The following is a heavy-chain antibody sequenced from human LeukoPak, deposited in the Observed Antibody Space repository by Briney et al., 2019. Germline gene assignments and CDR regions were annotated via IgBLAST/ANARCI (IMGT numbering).Heavy chain of an antibody. CDR2: IKEDGSES. D-gene: IGHD6-19*01. Sequence: GGSLRLSCAASGFTFSSYWMTWVRQAPGKGLEWVANIKEDGSESYYVDSVKGRFTISRDNAKNSLYLQMNSLRAEDTAAYYCARGVAGFDIWGQGTMVTVSS. CDR3: ARGVAGFDI. V-gene: IGHV3-7*03. CDR1: GFTFSSYW. J-gene: IGHJ3*02.